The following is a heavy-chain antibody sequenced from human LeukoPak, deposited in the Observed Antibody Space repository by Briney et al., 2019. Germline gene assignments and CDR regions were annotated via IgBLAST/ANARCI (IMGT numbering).Heavy chain of an antibody. Sequence: GGSLRLSCAASGFIVSTNYVTWVRQAPGKGLEWVSGIYSGGATYYADSVKGRFTISRDNSKNTLYLQMNSLRAEDTTVYYCAKDRRIAAAGKYYYYYYGMEVWGQGTTVTVSS. CDR1: GFIVSTNY. V-gene: IGHV3-53*05. CDR2: IYSGGAT. J-gene: IGHJ6*02. CDR3: AKDRRIAAAGKYYYYYYGMEV. D-gene: IGHD6-13*01.